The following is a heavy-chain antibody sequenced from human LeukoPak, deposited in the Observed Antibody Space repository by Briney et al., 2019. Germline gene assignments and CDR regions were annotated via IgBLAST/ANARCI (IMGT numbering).Heavy chain of an antibody. Sequence: GGSLRLSCAAYGFTFSSYVMSWVRQVPGKGLEWVSLIGGSGDSTYYADSVKGRFTISRDNSKNTLYLRMNSLRADDTAVYYCAKEGPGGGGYFDDWGQGTLVTVSS. J-gene: IGHJ4*02. CDR1: GFTFSSYV. CDR2: IGGSGDST. D-gene: IGHD3-16*01. CDR3: AKEGPGGGGYFDD. V-gene: IGHV3-23*01.